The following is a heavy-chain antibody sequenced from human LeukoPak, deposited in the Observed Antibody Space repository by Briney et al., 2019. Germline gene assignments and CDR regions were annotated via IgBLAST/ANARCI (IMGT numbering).Heavy chain of an antibody. CDR3: ARAGAYWGGDCYYDY. D-gene: IGHD2-21*02. J-gene: IGHJ4*02. Sequence: SVKVSCKASGGTFSSYAISWVRQAPGQGLEWMGGIIPIFGTANYAQKFQGRVTITTDESTSTAYMELSSLRSEDTAVYYCARAGAYWGGDCYYDYWGQGTLVTVSS. V-gene: IGHV1-69*05. CDR1: GGTFSSYA. CDR2: IIPIFGTA.